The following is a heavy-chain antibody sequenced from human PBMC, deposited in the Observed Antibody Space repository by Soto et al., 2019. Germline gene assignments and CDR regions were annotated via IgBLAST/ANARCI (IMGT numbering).Heavy chain of an antibody. Sequence: GGSLRLSCAASGFTFSSYAMSWVRQAPGKGLEWVSAISGSGGSTYYADSVKGRFTISRDNYKNTLYLQMNSLRAEDKAVYYCTKDGDGDYVRGYFDYWGQGTLVTVSS. CDR1: GFTFSSYA. V-gene: IGHV3-23*01. D-gene: IGHD4-17*01. CDR2: ISGSGGST. J-gene: IGHJ4*02. CDR3: TKDGDGDYVRGYFDY.